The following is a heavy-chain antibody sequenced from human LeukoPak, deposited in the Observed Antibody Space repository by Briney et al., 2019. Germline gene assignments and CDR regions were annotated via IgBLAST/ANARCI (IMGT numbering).Heavy chain of an antibody. V-gene: IGHV3-74*01. CDR2: IKPDGSYT. CDR3: ARDYSSVPEY. Sequence: GGSLRLSCAASGFPFSGYWMYWLRQAPGKGMVWVSRIKPDGSYTSYADFVKGRFTTSRDNARNTLYLQLSSLRAEDTAVYYCARDYSSVPEYWGQGTLVTVSS. CDR1: GFPFSGYW. D-gene: IGHD6-19*01. J-gene: IGHJ4*02.